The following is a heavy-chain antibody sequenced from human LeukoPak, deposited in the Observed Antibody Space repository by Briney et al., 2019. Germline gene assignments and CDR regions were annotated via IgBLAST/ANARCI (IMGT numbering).Heavy chain of an antibody. D-gene: IGHD5-18*01. J-gene: IGHJ4*02. CDR3: ARGSAMVLRRGRRPYYFDY. CDR1: GFTFSSYW. V-gene: IGHV3-74*01. CDR2: INSDGSST. Sequence: GGSLRLSCAASGFTFSSYWMSWVRQAPGKGLVWVSRINSDGSSTSYADSVKGRFTISRDNAKNSLYLQMNSLRAEDTAVYYCARGSAMVLRRGRRPYYFDYWGQGTLVTVSS.